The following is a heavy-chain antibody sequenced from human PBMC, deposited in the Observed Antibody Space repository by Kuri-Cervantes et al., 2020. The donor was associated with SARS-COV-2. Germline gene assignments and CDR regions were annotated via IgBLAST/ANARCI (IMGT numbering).Heavy chain of an antibody. Sequence: GESLKISCAASGFTFSNAWMSWVRQAPGKGLEWVGRIKSKTDGGTTDYAAPVKGRFTISRDDSKNTLYLQMNSLRAEDTAVYYCARDMNPNYDFWSGYSLNYFDYWGQGTLVTVSS. V-gene: IGHV3-15*01. D-gene: IGHD3-3*01. J-gene: IGHJ4*02. CDR3: ARDMNPNYDFWSGYSLNYFDY. CDR2: IKSKTDGGTT. CDR1: GFTFSNAW.